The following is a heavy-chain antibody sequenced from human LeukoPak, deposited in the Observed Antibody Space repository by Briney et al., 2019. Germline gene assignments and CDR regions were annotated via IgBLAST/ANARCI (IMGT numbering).Heavy chain of an antibody. J-gene: IGHJ4*02. CDR3: AXXXXXXXDY. Sequence: GESLRSSFKGSGYPFTNYWSGGVRRMHGKGLEWMGIIYPDDSDTTYSPPSQGQVPISADKSNNTAYVQWSSLKASDTAIYYCAXXXXXXXDYWGQXXLXTVSS. CDR2: IYPDDSDT. V-gene: IGHV5-51*01. CDR1: GYPFTNYW.